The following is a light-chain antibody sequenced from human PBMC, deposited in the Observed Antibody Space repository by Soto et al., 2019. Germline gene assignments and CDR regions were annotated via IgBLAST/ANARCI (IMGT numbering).Light chain of an antibody. Sequence: EIVMTQSPATLYVSLGERATLSCRASQSVSSNLPWYQQKPGQAPRLLIYGASTRAAGIPARFSGSGSGTEFTLTISSLQSEDFAVYCCQQYHFWPPTWTFGQGTKVEIK. V-gene: IGKV3-15*01. CDR3: QQYHFWPPTWT. CDR1: QSVSSN. CDR2: GAS. J-gene: IGKJ1*01.